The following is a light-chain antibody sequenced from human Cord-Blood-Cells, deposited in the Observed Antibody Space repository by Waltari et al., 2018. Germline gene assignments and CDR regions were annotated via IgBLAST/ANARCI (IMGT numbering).Light chain of an antibody. V-gene: IGLV2-11*01. J-gene: IGLJ2*01. CDR3: CAYAGSYPVV. Sequence: QSALPQPRTVSGSPGQSVTLSCTGTRSDVGGYTYVSWYQQHPGKAPKRMIYDVSKRPSGVPDRFSGSKSGNTASLTISGLQAEDEADYYCCAYAGSYPVVFGGGTKLTVL. CDR2: DVS. CDR1: RSDVGGYTY.